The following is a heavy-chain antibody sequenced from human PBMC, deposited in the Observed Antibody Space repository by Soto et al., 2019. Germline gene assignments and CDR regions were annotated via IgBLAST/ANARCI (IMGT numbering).Heavy chain of an antibody. CDR1: GGTFSSHS. Sequence: QVQLVQSGAEVKKPGSSVKVSCKVSGGTFSSHSINWVRQAPGQGPEWMGGIIPIFGTENYAQKFQGRVTITADESTSTAYMAQTSLTSEDTALYYCSTSVYCSTTRCYYYYGLDVWGQGTTVIVSS. J-gene: IGHJ6*02. V-gene: IGHV1-69*01. D-gene: IGHD2-2*01. CDR3: STSVYCSTTRCYYYYGLDV. CDR2: IIPIFGTE.